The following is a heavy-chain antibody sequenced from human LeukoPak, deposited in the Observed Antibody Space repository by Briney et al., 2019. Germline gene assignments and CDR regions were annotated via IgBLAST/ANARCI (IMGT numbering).Heavy chain of an antibody. CDR2: IYTSGST. CDR3: ARDVVGSVDY. J-gene: IGHJ4*02. CDR1: GGSISSGNYY. D-gene: IGHD1-26*01. V-gene: IGHV4-61*02. Sequence: SQTLSLTCTVSGGSISSGNYYWSWIRQPAGKGLEWVGRIYTSGSTNYNPSLKSRVTMSVDTSKNQFSLKLSSVTAADTAVYYCARDVVGSVDYWGQGTLVIVSS.